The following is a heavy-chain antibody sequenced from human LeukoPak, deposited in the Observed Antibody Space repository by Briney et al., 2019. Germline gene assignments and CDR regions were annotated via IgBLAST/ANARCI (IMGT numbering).Heavy chain of an antibody. Sequence: GGSLRLSCAASGFTFSSYGMHWVRQAPGKGLEWVAFIRYDGSNKYYADSVKGRFTISRDNSKNTLYLQMNSLRAEDTAVYYCAKTWDTYYYDSSGYYRGFVEDYWGQGTLVTVSS. CDR3: AKTWDTYYYDSSGYYRGFVEDY. V-gene: IGHV3-30*02. D-gene: IGHD3-22*01. J-gene: IGHJ4*02. CDR2: IRYDGSNK. CDR1: GFTFSSYG.